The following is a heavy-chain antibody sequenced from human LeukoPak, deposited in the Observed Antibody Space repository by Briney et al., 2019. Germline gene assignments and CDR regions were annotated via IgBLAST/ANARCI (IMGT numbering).Heavy chain of an antibody. D-gene: IGHD6-6*01. V-gene: IGHV3-66*02. CDR2: IYSGGST. J-gene: IGHJ4*02. CDR3: AKGWGRSSQKDYFDY. CDR1: GFTVSSNY. Sequence: PGGSLRLSCAASGFTVSSNYMSWVRQAPGKGLEWVSVIYSGGSTYYADSVKGRFTISRDNSKNTLYLQMNSLRAEDTAVYYCAKGWGRSSQKDYFDYWGQGTLVTVSS.